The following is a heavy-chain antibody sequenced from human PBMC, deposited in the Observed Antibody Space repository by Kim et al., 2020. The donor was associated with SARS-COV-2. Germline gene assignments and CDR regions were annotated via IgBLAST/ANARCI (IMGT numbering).Heavy chain of an antibody. V-gene: IGHV1-3*01. CDR1: GYTFTSYA. CDR3: ARCPSGYYYDSSGSNWFDP. D-gene: IGHD3-22*01. CDR2: INAGNGNT. J-gene: IGHJ5*02. Sequence: ASVKVSCKASGYTFTSYAMHWVRQAPGQRLEWMGWINAGNGNTKYSQKFQGRVTITRDTSASTAYMELSSLRSEDTAVYYCARCPSGYYYDSSGSNWFDPWGQGTLVTVSS.